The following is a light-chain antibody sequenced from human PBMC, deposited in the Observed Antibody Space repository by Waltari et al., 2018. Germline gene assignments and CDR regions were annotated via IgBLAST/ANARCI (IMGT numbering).Light chain of an antibody. Sequence: EIVLTQSPDTLSLSPGERATLSCRASQSVSSSYLAWYQQKPGQAPRLLIYGASSRATGIPDRFSGSGSGTDFTLTISRLEPEDFAVYYCQQYGSFTFGGGTKVEIK. J-gene: IGKJ4*01. CDR3: QQYGSFT. V-gene: IGKV3-20*01. CDR1: QSVSSSY. CDR2: GAS.